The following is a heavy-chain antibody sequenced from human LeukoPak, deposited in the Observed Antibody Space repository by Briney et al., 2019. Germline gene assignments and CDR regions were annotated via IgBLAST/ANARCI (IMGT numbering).Heavy chain of an antibody. CDR2: IYYSGST. J-gene: IGHJ5*02. Sequence: SETLSLTCTVSGGSISSYYWSWIRQPPGKGLEWIGYIYYSGSTNYNPSLKSRVTISVDTSKNQFSLKLSSVTAADTAVYYCARVRSAGWFDPWGQGTLVTVSS. CDR3: ARVRSAGWFDP. V-gene: IGHV4-59*01. CDR1: GGSISSYY. D-gene: IGHD6-19*01.